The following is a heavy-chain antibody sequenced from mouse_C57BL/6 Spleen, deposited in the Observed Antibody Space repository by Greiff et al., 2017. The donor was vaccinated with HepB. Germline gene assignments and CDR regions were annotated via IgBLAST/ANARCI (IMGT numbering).Heavy chain of an antibody. CDR3: ARSNYSNYDFDY. CDR1: GYTFTSYW. D-gene: IGHD2-5*01. J-gene: IGHJ2*01. V-gene: IGHV1-50*01. CDR2: IDPSDSYT. Sequence: QVQLKQPGAELVKPGASVKLSCKASGYTFTSYWMQWVKQRPGQGLEWIGEIDPSDSYTNYNQKFKGKATLTVDTSSSTAYMQLSSLTSEDSAVYYCARSNYSNYDFDYWGQGTTLTVSS.